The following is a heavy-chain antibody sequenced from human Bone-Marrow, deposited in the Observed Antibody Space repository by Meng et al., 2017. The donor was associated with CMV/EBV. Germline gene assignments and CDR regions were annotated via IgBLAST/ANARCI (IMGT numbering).Heavy chain of an antibody. D-gene: IGHD5-18*01. CDR2: IRNDGSNK. CDR1: GFTFSSYG. CDR3: AKEGIQGSFDY. Sequence: GESLKISCVASGFTFSSYGMHWVRQAPGKGLEWVSFIRNDGSNKYYADSVKGRFTISRDNSKNTLYLQMNSLRAEDTAVYYCAKEGIQGSFDYWGQGTLVTVSS. V-gene: IGHV3-30*02. J-gene: IGHJ4*02.